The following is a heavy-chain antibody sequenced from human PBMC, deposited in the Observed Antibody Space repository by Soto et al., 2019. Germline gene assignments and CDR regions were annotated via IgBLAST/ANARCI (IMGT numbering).Heavy chain of an antibody. CDR2: IYPGDSDT. CDR3: ARLDPRPYHYPYXMDG. CDR1: GYSFTSYW. J-gene: IGHJ6*02. V-gene: IGHV5-51*01. Sequence: PGESLNISCKGSGYSFTSYWIGWVRQMPGKGLEWMGIIYPGDSDTRYSPSFQGQVTISADKSISTAYLQWSSLKASDTAMYYCARLDPRPYHYPYXMDGWGQGTTVTASS.